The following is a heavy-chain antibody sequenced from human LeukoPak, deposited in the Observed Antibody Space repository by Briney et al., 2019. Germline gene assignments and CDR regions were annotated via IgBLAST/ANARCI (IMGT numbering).Heavy chain of an antibody. Sequence: ASVKVSCKASGGTFSSYAISWVRQAPGQGLEWMGWINTNTGNPMYAQGFTGRFVFSLDTSVSTAYLQISSLKTEDTAVYYCAKGPGIVGAGGAFDIWGLGTMVTVSS. CDR3: AKGPGIVGAGGAFDI. D-gene: IGHD1-26*01. J-gene: IGHJ3*02. CDR1: GGTFSSYA. CDR2: INTNTGNP. V-gene: IGHV7-4-1*02.